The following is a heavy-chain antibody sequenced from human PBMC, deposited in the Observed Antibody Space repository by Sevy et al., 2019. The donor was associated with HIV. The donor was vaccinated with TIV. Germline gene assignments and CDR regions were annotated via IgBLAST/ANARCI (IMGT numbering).Heavy chain of an antibody. Sequence: GGSLRLSCAASGFILSDHYMDWVRQAPGKGLEWVGRTRNRANGYTTEYAASVKGRFTISRDDSKNTLYLQMGGLKSEDTAVYYCTRDVSAALDYWGQGTLVTVSS. CDR1: GFILSDHY. V-gene: IGHV3-72*01. CDR3: TRDVSAALDY. CDR2: TRNRANGYTT. D-gene: IGHD6-13*01. J-gene: IGHJ4*02.